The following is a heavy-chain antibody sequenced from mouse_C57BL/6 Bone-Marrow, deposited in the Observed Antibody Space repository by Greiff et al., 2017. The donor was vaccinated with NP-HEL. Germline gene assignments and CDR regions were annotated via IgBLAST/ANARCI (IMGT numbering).Heavy chain of an antibody. Sequence: QVQLQQPGAELVKPGASVKMSCKASGYTFTSYWLTWVKQRPGQGLEWIGDISPGSGSTNYNEKFKSKATLTVDTSSSTAYMQLSSLTSEDSAVYYCARKGWPPYAMDYWGQGTSVTVSA. V-gene: IGHV1-55*01. CDR2: ISPGSGST. CDR3: ARKGWPPYAMDY. CDR1: GYTFTSYW. J-gene: IGHJ4*01.